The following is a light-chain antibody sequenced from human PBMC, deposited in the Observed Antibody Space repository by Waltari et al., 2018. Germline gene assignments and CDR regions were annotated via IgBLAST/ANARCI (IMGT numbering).Light chain of an antibody. Sequence: QSALTQPASVSGSPGQSITISCTGTSSDVGSYNRVSWSQQNPGEVPKRMIYEVNKRPSGVADRFSGSKSGNTATLTISGRQAEDEADYYCSSHTSDLSWLFGGGTKVTVL. CDR1: SSDVGSYNR. CDR2: EVN. CDR3: SSHTSDLSWL. V-gene: IGLV2-23*02. J-gene: IGLJ3*02.